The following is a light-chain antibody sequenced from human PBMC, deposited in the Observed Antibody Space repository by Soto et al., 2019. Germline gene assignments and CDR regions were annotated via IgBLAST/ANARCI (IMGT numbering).Light chain of an antibody. J-gene: IGKJ5*01. CDR1: QSVSSN. Sequence: EIVMTQSPATLSVSPGERATLSCRASQSVSSNLAWYQQKPGQAPRLLIYGASTRATGIPARFSGSGSGTELTLTISSLQSEDFAVYYCHQYNNWPPITFGQGTRLEIK. CDR2: GAS. CDR3: HQYNNWPPIT. V-gene: IGKV3-15*01.